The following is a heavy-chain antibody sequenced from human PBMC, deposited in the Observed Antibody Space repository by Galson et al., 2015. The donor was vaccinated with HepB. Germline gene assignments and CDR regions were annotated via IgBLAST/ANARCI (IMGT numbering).Heavy chain of an antibody. V-gene: IGHV1-69*13. Sequence: PAKLPCKASGGTFSSYALSWVRQAPGQGLEWMGGIIPIFGTANYAQKFQGRVTITADESTSTAYMVLSSLISEETAVYYCARVVDRSTIFGVVNADHGAFDSWGQGTMVTVSS. CDR1: GGTFSSYA. D-gene: IGHD3-3*01. CDR2: IIPIFGTA. J-gene: IGHJ3*02. CDR3: ARVVDRSTIFGVVNADHGAFDS.